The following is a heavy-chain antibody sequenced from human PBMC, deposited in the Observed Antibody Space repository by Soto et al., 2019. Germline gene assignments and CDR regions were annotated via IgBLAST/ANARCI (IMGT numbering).Heavy chain of an antibody. Sequence: PGGSLRLSCAASGFTFSSYWMSWVRQAPGKGLEWVANIKQDGSEKYYVDSVKGRFTISRDNAKNSLYLQMNSLRAEDTAVYYCASAGVLWFGEFRRFQHWGQGTLVTVSS. CDR1: GFTFSSYW. D-gene: IGHD3-10*01. CDR3: ASAGVLWFGEFRRFQH. V-gene: IGHV3-7*01. CDR2: IKQDGSEK. J-gene: IGHJ1*01.